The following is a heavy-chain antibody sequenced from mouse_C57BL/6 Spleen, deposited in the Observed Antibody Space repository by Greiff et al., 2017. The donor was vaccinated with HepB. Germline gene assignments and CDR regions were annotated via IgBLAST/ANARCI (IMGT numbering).Heavy chain of an antibody. V-gene: IGHV1-15*01. CDR3: TRTYDGYYVFDY. D-gene: IGHD2-3*01. CDR1: GYTFTDYE. J-gene: IGHJ2*01. Sequence: QVQLKESGAELVRPGASVTLSCKASGYTFTDYEMHWVKQTPVHGLEWIGAIDPETGGTAYNQKFKGKAILTADKSSSTAYMELRSLTSEDSAVYYCTRTYDGYYVFDYWGQGTTLTVSS. CDR2: IDPETGGT.